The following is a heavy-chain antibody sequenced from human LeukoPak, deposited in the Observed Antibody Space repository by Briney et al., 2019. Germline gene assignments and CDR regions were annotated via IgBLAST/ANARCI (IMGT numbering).Heavy chain of an antibody. CDR3: AREGRKYGSGSLYYFDY. CDR2: IFSGGST. V-gene: IGHV3-66*01. CDR1: GFSVSSNY. D-gene: IGHD3-10*01. Sequence: SGGPLRLSCAASGFSVSSNYMNWVRQAPGKGLEWVSVIFSGGSTYYADSVKGRFTISRDNSKNTLYLQMNSLRAEDTAVYYCAREGRKYGSGSLYYFDYWGQGTLVTVSS. J-gene: IGHJ4*02.